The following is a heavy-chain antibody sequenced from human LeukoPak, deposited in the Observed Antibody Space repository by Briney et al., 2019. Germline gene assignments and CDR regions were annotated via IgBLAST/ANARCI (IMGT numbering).Heavy chain of an antibody. Sequence: SETLSLTCAVYGGSFSGYYWSWIRQPPGKGLEWIGEINHSGSTNYNPSLKSRVTISVDTSKNQFSLILSSVTAADTAVYYCVSSGSYYYFAYWGQGTLVTVSS. CDR2: INHSGST. V-gene: IGHV4-34*01. CDR3: VSSGSYYYFAY. J-gene: IGHJ4*02. CDR1: GGSFSGYY. D-gene: IGHD3-10*01.